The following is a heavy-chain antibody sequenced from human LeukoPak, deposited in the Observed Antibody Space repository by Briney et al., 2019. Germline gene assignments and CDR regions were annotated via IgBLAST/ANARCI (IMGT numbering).Heavy chain of an antibody. V-gene: IGHV4-31*03. J-gene: IGHJ4*02. CDR3: ARGAYSSGWYYFDY. D-gene: IGHD6-19*01. Sequence: PSETLSLTRTVSGGSISSGGYYWSWIRQHPGKGLEWIGYIYHSGTTYYNPSLKSRVTISVDTSKNQFSLKLSSVTAADTAVYYCARGAYSSGWYYFDYWGQGTLVTVSS. CDR1: GGSISSGGYY. CDR2: IYHSGTT.